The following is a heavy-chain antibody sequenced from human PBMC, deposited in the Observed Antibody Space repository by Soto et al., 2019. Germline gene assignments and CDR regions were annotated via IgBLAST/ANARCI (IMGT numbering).Heavy chain of an antibody. CDR2: ISNDVNNK. J-gene: IGHJ4*02. D-gene: IGHD2-8*01. CDR3: AKDRVSEHTNGWSQGH. V-gene: IGHV3-30*18. CDR1: GLTFGHNA. Sequence: PGGSVRLACAASGLTFGHNAMHWVRQAPGKELEWVAVISNDVNNKYYADSVKGRFTISRDNSKNTLDLQLNSLRAEDTAVYFCAKDRVSEHTNGWSQGHWCQGALVTLSS.